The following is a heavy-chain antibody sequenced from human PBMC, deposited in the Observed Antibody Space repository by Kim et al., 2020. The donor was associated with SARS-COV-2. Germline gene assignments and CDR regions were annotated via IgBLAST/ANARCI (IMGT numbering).Heavy chain of an antibody. CDR3: AKAGGWFGDFKHYYGMDV. CDR2: ISGSGGST. Sequence: GGSLRLSCAASGFTFSSYAMSWVRQAPGKGLEWVSAISGSGGSTYYADSVKGRFTISRDNSKNTLYLQMNSLRAEDTAVYYCAKAGGWFGDFKHYYGMDVWGQGTTVTVSS. D-gene: IGHD3-10*01. J-gene: IGHJ6*02. CDR1: GFTFSSYA. V-gene: IGHV3-23*01.